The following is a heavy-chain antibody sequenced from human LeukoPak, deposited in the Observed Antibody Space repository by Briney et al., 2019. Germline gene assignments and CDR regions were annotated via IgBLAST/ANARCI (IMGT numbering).Heavy chain of an antibody. Sequence: SETLSLTCAVSAYSISSNNWWGWIRQPPGKGLEWIGYIFHSGSTYYNPSLKSRVTMSLDTSKNQFSLRLSSVTAVDTAVYYCTRKTGGSSDFYWGQGTLVTVSS. D-gene: IGHD6-19*01. CDR1: AYSISSNNW. J-gene: IGHJ4*02. V-gene: IGHV4-28*01. CDR2: IFHSGST. CDR3: TRKTGGSSDFY.